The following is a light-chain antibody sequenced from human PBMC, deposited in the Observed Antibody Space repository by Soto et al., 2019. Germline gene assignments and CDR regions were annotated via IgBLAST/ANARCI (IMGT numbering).Light chain of an antibody. Sequence: IVLTQSPATLSLSPGERATLSCRASQSVSSYLAWYQQNPGQAPRLLIFDASNRATGIPARFSGSGSGTDFTLTISSLEPEDFAVYYCQKRSNLLTFGGGAKVEIK. CDR1: QSVSSY. J-gene: IGKJ4*01. CDR2: DAS. V-gene: IGKV3-11*01. CDR3: QKRSNLLT.